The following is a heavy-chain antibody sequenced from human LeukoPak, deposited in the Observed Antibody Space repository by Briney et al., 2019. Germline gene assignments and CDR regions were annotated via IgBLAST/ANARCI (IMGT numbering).Heavy chain of an antibody. J-gene: IGHJ4*02. Sequence: GGSLRLSCAASGFTFSSYEMNWVRQAPGKGLEWVSYISSSGSTIYYADSVKGRFTISRDNSKDTLHLQMNRLRAEDTAVYYCAKPARTDYADYWGQGTLVTVSS. CDR1: GFTFSSYE. CDR2: ISSSGSTI. D-gene: IGHD1-14*01. V-gene: IGHV3-48*03. CDR3: AKPARTDYADY.